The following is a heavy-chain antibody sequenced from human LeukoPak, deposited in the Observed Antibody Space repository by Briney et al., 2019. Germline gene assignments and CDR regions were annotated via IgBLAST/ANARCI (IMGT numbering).Heavy chain of an antibody. V-gene: IGHV4-61*01. D-gene: IGHD3-10*01. CDR3: AGEYGSGDFQH. CDR2: IYYSGRT. CDR1: GGSISSSSHY. J-gene: IGHJ1*01. Sequence: PSETLSLTCTVSGGSISSSSHYWAWIRQPPGKGLEWIGNIYYSGRTKYNPSLKSRVTISMDTSKNQFSLKLNSVTAADTAIYYCAGEYGSGDFQHWGQGTLVTVSS.